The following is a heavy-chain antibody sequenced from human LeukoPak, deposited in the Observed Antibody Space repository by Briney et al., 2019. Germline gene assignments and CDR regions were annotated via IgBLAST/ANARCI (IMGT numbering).Heavy chain of an antibody. Sequence: SETLSLTCTVSGGSISSYYWSWIRQPPGKGLEWIGYIYYSGSTNYNPSLKSRVTISVDTSKNQFSLKLSSVTAADTAVYYCAGVSITAAAPYYFDYWGQGTLVTVPS. V-gene: IGHV4-59*01. D-gene: IGHD6-13*01. J-gene: IGHJ4*02. CDR3: AGVSITAAAPYYFDY. CDR1: GGSISSYY. CDR2: IYYSGST.